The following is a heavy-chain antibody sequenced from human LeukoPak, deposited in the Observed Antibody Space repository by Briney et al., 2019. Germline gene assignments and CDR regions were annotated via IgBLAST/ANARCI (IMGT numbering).Heavy chain of an antibody. V-gene: IGHV4-31*03. Sequence: PSETLSLTCTVSGGPITSGGYYWTWIRQHPGKGLEWIGYIYYSGDTSYNPSLKSRVTISVDKSKNQFSLKLNSVTAADTAVYYCARNPGSEYPEWWGQGILVTVSS. J-gene: IGHJ4*02. CDR1: GGPITSGGYY. D-gene: IGHD2-15*01. CDR2: IYYSGDT. CDR3: ARNPGSEYPEW.